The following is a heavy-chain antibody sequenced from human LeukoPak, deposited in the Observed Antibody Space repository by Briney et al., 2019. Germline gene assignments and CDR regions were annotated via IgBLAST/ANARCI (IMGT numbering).Heavy chain of an antibody. CDR3: ARDHVGKPSYAFDI. D-gene: IGHD3-10*01. V-gene: IGHV3-48*04. J-gene: IGHJ3*02. Sequence: PGGSLRLSCAASGFTFSSYSMNWVRQAPGKGLEWVSYISSSGSTIYYADSVKGRFTISRDNARNSLYLQMNSLRAEDTAVYYCARDHVGKPSYAFDIWGQGTMVTVSS. CDR2: ISSSGSTI. CDR1: GFTFSSYS.